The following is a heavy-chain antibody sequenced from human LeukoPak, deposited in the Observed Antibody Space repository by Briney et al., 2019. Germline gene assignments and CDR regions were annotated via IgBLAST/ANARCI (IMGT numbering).Heavy chain of an antibody. CDR1: GFTVSNNY. CDR2: IYSGGST. Sequence: GGSLRLSCAASGFTVSNNYMSWVRQAPGKGLEWVSVIYSGGSTYYADSVKGRFTISRDNSKNMLYLQMNSLRAEDTAVYYCAKESGALGAPLYDYWGRGILVTASS. J-gene: IGHJ4*02. V-gene: IGHV3-53*01. D-gene: IGHD4/OR15-4a*01. CDR3: AKESGALGAPLYDY.